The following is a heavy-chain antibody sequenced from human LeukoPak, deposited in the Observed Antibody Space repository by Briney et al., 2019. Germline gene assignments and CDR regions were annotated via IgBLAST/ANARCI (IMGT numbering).Heavy chain of an antibody. Sequence: SETLSLTCAVSGGSISSNNWWGWVRQPPGKGLEWIGEIYHSGSPNYNPSLKSRVTISVDRSKNQFSLKLSSVTAADTAVYYCARVYYYDSSGYYRRHYYFDYWGQGTLVTVSS. V-gene: IGHV4-4*02. CDR3: ARVYYYDSSGYYRRHYYFDY. D-gene: IGHD3-22*01. CDR1: GGSISSNNW. J-gene: IGHJ4*02. CDR2: IYHSGSP.